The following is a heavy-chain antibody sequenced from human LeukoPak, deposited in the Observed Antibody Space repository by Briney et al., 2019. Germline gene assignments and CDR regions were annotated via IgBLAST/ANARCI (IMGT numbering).Heavy chain of an antibody. CDR2: ISSSGSTI. V-gene: IGHV3-48*03. CDR1: GFTFSSYE. CDR3: ARVGSMSSY. Sequence: PGGSLRLSCAASGFTFSSYEMNWVRQAPGKGLEWISYISSSGSTIYYADSVKGRFTISRGNAKNSLYLQMNSLRAEDTAVYYCARVGSMSSYWGQGTLVTVSS. J-gene: IGHJ4*02. D-gene: IGHD2/OR15-2a*01.